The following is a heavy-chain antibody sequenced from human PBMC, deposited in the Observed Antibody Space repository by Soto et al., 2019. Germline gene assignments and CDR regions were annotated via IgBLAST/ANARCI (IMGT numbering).Heavy chain of an antibody. D-gene: IGHD3-16*01. Sequence: EVQVLESGGDLVQPGGSLRLTCSVSGFTFSTSSMNWVRQAPGKALEWVSSLSGSGDTTYYADSVKGRFTTSRDNSKSTVYLQMTSLRVEDTAVYNCAKVWDTSIADAFDIWGQGTMVTVSS. CDR3: AKVWDTSIADAFDI. J-gene: IGHJ3*02. CDR2: LSGSGDTT. V-gene: IGHV3-23*01. CDR1: GFTFSTSS.